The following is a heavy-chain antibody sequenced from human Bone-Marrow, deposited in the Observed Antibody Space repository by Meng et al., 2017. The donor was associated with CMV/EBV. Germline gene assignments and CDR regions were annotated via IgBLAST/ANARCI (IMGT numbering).Heavy chain of an antibody. Sequence: SQTLSLTRAISGDSVSSNSAAWNWIRQSPSRGLEWLGRTYYRSKWYNDYAVSVKSRITINPDTSKNQFSLQLNSVTPEDTAVYYCARWDSNCSSTSCSPGYLYYGMDVWGQGTMVTVSS. CDR1: GDSVSSNSAA. CDR2: TYYRSKWYN. D-gene: IGHD2-2*01. CDR3: ARWDSNCSSTSCSPGYLYYGMDV. J-gene: IGHJ6*02. V-gene: IGHV6-1*01.